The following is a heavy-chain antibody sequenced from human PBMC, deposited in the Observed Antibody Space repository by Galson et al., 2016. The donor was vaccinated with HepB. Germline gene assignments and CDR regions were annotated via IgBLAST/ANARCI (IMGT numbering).Heavy chain of an antibody. CDR2: ISGSGSST. CDR1: GFTFSSFG. D-gene: IGHD3-3*01. Sequence: SLRLSCAASGFTFSSFGMSWVRQAPGKGLEWVSLISGSGSSTSYADSVEGRFTISRDNSKNTLYLQMSSLSPDDPAVYYCARDGVRWSPVEYFHHWGQGTLVSVSS. V-gene: IGHV3-23*01. CDR3: ARDGVRWSPVEYFHH. J-gene: IGHJ1*01.